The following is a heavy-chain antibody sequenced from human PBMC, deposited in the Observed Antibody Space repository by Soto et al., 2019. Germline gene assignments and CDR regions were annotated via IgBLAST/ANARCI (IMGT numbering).Heavy chain of an antibody. J-gene: IGHJ4*02. CDR2: IYYSGST. CDR3: ARVDTSMGATCASY. Sequence: SETLSLTCPFPGVSISSGGYYWSWIRQHPGKGLEWIGYIYYSGSTYYNPSLKSRVTISVDTSKNQFSLKLSSVTAADTAVYYCARVDTSMGATCASYWGQGTLVTVSS. CDR1: GVSISSGGYY. V-gene: IGHV4-31*03. D-gene: IGHD1-26*01.